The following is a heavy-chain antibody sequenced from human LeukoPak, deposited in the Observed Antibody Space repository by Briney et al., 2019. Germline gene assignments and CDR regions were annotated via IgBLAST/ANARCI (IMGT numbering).Heavy chain of an antibody. J-gene: IGHJ3*02. V-gene: IGHV1-18*01. CDR3: ARVEDYYGSGRVGAFDI. D-gene: IGHD3-10*01. Sequence: GASVKVSCKASGYTFTSYGISWVRQAPGQGLEWMGWISTYNGNTNYAQKLQGRVTMTTDTSTSTAYMELRSLRSDDTAVYYCARVEDYYGSGRVGAFDIWGQGTMVTVSS. CDR2: ISTYNGNT. CDR1: GYTFTSYG.